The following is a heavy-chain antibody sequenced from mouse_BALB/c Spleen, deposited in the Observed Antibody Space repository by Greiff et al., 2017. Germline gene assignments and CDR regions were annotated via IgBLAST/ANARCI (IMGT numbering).Heavy chain of an antibody. D-gene: IGHD2-2*01. CDR3: TRGLRPLAMDY. J-gene: IGHJ4*01. CDR1: GYTFTSYY. V-gene: IGHV1S81*02. CDR2: INPSNGGT. Sequence: QVQLKQSGAELVKPGASVKLSCKASGYTFTSYYMYWVKQRPGQGLEWIGEINPSNGGTNFNEKFKSKATLTVDKSSSTAYMQLSSLTSEDSAVYYCTRGLRPLAMDYWGQGTSVTVSS.